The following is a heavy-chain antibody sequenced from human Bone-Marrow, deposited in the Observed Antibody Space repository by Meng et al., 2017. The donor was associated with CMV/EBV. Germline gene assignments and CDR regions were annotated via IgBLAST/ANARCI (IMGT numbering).Heavy chain of an antibody. J-gene: IGHJ4*02. Sequence: GESLKISCAASGFTFSSYDMHWVRQATGKGLEWVSAIGTAGDTYYPGSVKGRFTISRENAKNSLYLQMNSLRAGDTAVYYCAKDLGDIVVVVALDYWGQGTLVTVSS. D-gene: IGHD2-15*01. CDR3: AKDLGDIVVVVALDY. CDR1: GFTFSSYD. CDR2: IGTAGDT. V-gene: IGHV3-13*01.